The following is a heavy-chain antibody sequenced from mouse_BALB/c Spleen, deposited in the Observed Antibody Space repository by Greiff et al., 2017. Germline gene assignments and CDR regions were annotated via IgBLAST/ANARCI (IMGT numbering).Heavy chain of an antibody. CDR2: ISSGSSTI. D-gene: IGHD1-1*01. V-gene: IGHV5-17*02. CDR1: GFTFSSFG. Sequence: EVQRVESGGGLVQPGGSRKLSCAASGFTFSSFGMHWVRQAPEKGLEWVAYISSGSSTIYYADTVKGRFTISRDNPKNTLFLQMTSLRSEDTAMYYCARSYYGSSRYFDVWGAGTTVTVSS. CDR3: ARSYYGSSRYFDV. J-gene: IGHJ1*01.